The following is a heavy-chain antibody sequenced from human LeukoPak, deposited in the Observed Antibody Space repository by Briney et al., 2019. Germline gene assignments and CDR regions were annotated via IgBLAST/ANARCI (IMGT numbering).Heavy chain of an antibody. CDR2: IYHSGST. V-gene: IGHV4-30-2*01. Sequence: PSQTLSLTCTVSGGSISSGGYYWSWIRQPPGKGLEWIGYIYHSGSTYYNPSLKSRVTISVDRSKNQFSLKLSSVTAADTAVYYCARGGPRGAFDIWGQGTMVTVSS. CDR1: GGSISSGGYY. CDR3: ARGGPRGAFDI. D-gene: IGHD3-10*01. J-gene: IGHJ3*02.